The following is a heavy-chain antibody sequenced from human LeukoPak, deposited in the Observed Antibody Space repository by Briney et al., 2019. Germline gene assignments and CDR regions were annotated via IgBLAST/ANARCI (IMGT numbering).Heavy chain of an antibody. J-gene: IGHJ5*02. CDR1: GYSIRSGYY. V-gene: IGHV4-38-2*01. Sequence: SETLSLTCAVSGYSIRSGYYWGWIRQPPGKGLEWIGSIYHSGSTYYNPSLKSRVTISVDTSKNQFSLKLSSVTAADTAVYYCARASNPDYYGSGTDNWFDPWGQGTLVTVSS. CDR2: IYHSGST. D-gene: IGHD3-10*01. CDR3: ARASNPDYYGSGTDNWFDP.